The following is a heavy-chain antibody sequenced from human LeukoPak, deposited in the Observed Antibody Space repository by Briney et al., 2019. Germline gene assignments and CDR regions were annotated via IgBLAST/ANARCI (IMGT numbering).Heavy chain of an antibody. CDR3: ARRSVAFDI. V-gene: IGHV3-48*03. J-gene: IGHJ3*02. Sequence: PGGSLRLSCAASGFTFSSYEMNWVRQAPGKGLEWASYISSSGSTIYYADSVKGRFTISRDNAKSSLYLQMNSLRAEDTAVYYCARRSVAFDIWGQGTMVTVSS. CDR2: ISSSGSTI. CDR1: GFTFSSYE.